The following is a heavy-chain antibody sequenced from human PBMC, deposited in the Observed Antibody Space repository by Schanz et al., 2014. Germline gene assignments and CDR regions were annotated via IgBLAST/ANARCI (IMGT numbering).Heavy chain of an antibody. D-gene: IGHD3-10*01. V-gene: IGHV3-21*01. J-gene: IGHJ4*02. CDR3: AVLGGFGELPLDY. CDR1: GFTFDDFG. Sequence: EVQVVESGGGLVKPGGSLRLSCAASGFTFDDFGMNWVRQAPGKGPEWVACIGRRGQVIYYADSMEGRFTISRDNAQNSLFLQMNSLRAEDTAVYYCAVLGGFGELPLDYRGQGTLVTVSS. CDR2: IGRRGQVI.